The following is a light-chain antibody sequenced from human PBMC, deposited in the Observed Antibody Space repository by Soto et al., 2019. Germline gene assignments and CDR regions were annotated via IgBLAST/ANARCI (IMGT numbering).Light chain of an antibody. J-gene: IGKJ2*01. CDR3: QQYNSWPPYT. V-gene: IGKV3-15*01. CDR2: GAS. CDR1: QSVSSN. Sequence: EVVMTQSPATVSVSPGERATLSCRASQSVSSNLAWYQQKPGQAPRLLIYGASTRVTGTPARFSGSGSGTEFTLTISSLQSEDFAVYYCQQYNSWPPYTFGQGTKLEIK.